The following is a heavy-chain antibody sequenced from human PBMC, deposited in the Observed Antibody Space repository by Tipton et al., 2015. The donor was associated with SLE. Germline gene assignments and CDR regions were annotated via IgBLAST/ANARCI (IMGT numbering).Heavy chain of an antibody. D-gene: IGHD3-10*01. Sequence: LSLTCAASGFTFSSYAMSWVRQAPGKGLEWVSAISGSGGSTYYADSVKGRFTISRDNSKNTLYLQMNSLRAEDTAVYYCAKVSGLNGDWYFDLWGRGTLVTVSS. V-gene: IGHV3-23*01. CDR1: GFTFSSYA. CDR2: ISGSGGST. CDR3: AKVSGLNGDWYFDL. J-gene: IGHJ2*01.